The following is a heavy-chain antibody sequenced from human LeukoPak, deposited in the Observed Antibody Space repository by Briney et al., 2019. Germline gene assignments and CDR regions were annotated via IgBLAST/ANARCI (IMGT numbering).Heavy chain of an antibody. CDR3: ARGAFGVSPSPGPEDITMIVGFDY. CDR2: INHSGST. D-gene: IGHD3-22*01. V-gene: IGHV4-34*01. Sequence: KSSETLSLTCAVYGGSFSGYYWSWIRQPPGKGLEWIGEINHSGSTNYNPSLKSRVTISVDTSKNQFSLKLSSVTAADTAVYYCARGAFGVSPSPGPEDITMIVGFDYWGQGTLVTVSS. CDR1: GGSFSGYY. J-gene: IGHJ4*02.